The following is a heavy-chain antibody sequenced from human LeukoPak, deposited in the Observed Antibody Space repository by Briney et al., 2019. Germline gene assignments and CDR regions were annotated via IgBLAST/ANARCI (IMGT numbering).Heavy chain of an antibody. J-gene: IGHJ4*02. CDR3: ARGSGGYYFDY. CDR1: GGSISSGDYS. D-gene: IGHD6-13*01. CDR2: IYRSGST. V-gene: IGHV4-30-2*01. Sequence: SQTLSLTCAVSGGSISSGDYSWNWIRQPPGKGLEWIGYIYRSGSTYYNSSLKSRVTISLDMSKNQFSLKLSSMTAADTAVYFCARGSGGYYFDYWGQGTLVPVSS.